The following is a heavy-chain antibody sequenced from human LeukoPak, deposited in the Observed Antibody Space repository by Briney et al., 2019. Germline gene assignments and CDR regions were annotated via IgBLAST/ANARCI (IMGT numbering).Heavy chain of an antibody. Sequence: SVKVSCKASGGTFSSYAISWVRQAPGQGLEWMGRIIPILGIPNYAQKFQGRVTITADKSTTTAYMELSSLRPEDTAVYYCATEAIVVVTARDYWYFDLWGRGTLVTVSS. J-gene: IGHJ2*01. CDR2: IIPILGIP. CDR1: GGTFSSYA. CDR3: ATEAIVVVTARDYWYFDL. V-gene: IGHV1-69*04. D-gene: IGHD2-21*02.